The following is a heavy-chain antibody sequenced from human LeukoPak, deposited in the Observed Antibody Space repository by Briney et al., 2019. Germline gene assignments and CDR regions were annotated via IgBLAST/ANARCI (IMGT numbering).Heavy chain of an antibody. J-gene: IGHJ4*02. CDR2: ITATGLHI. CDR3: ARDLLYVTTSDY. CDR1: GVTFSGYS. D-gene: IGHD4-11*01. V-gene: IGHV3-21*01. Sequence: PGGSLRLSCAGSGVTFSGYSMNWVRQAPGKGLEWVSAITATGLHIYYADSVKGRFTISRDNAANSLYLQMHSLRVEDTATYYCARDLLYVTTSDYWGQGTLVTVSS.